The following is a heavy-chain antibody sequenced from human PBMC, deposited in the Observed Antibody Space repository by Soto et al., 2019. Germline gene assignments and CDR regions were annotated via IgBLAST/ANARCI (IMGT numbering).Heavy chain of an antibody. CDR1: GFTVSSNY. V-gene: IGHV3-53*01. CDR2: IYSGGST. D-gene: IGHD3-10*01. Sequence: GGSLRLSCAASGFTVSSNYMSWVRQAPGKGLEWVSVIYSGGSTYYADSVKGRFTISRDNSKNTLYLQMNSLRAEDTAVYYCARDRYYGSGSKNYYYGMDVWGQGTTVTVSS. CDR3: ARDRYYGSGSKNYYYGMDV. J-gene: IGHJ6*02.